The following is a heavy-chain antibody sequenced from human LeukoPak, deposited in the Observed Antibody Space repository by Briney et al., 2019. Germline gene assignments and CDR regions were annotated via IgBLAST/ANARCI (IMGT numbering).Heavy chain of an antibody. CDR1: GFTFSSYS. Sequence: GGFLRLSCAASGFTFSSYSMNWVRQAPGKGLEWVSSISSSSSYIYYADSVKGRFTISRDNAKNSLYLQMNSLRAEDTAVYYCARDRGVDYYYYMDVWGKGTTVTISS. CDR2: ISSSSSYI. V-gene: IGHV3-21*01. CDR3: ARDRGVDYYYYMDV. J-gene: IGHJ6*03. D-gene: IGHD3-10*01.